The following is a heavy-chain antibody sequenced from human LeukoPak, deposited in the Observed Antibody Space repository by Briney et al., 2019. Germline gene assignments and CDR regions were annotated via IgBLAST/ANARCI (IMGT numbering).Heavy chain of an antibody. CDR3: AEGGRDGYIA. V-gene: IGHV1-2*02. D-gene: IGHD5-24*01. J-gene: IGHJ5*02. CDR1: GYTFTDYY. CDR2: INPNSGGT. Sequence: GASVKVSCKASGYTFTDYYLHWLRQTPGQGLEWMGWINPNSGGTNYAPKFLDRVTMTRDTSISTAYMDLTRLTSEETAVYYCAEGGRDGYIAWGQGTLVTVSS.